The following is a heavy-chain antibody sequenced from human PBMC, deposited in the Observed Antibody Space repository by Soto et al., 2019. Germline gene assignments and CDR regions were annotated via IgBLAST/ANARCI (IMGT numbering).Heavy chain of an antibody. V-gene: IGHV4-59*08. CDR3: ARRYGPGFDY. CDR2: IYSSGST. CDR1: GGSISNYY. J-gene: IGHJ4*02. D-gene: IGHD4-17*01. Sequence: PSETLSLTCTVSGGSISNYYWNWIRQSPGKGLEWIGYIYSSGSTHYNPSLQNRVTISIDTSKNQVSLKLSSVTAADTAVYYCARRYGPGFDYWGQGTLVTVSS.